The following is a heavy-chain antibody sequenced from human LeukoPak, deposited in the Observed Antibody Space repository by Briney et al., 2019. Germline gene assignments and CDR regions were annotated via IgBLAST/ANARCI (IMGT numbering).Heavy chain of an antibody. CDR1: GFTFSSYA. D-gene: IGHD4-23*01. J-gene: IGHJ4*02. CDR2: ISYDGSNK. Sequence: GRSLRLSCAASGFTFSSYAMHWVRQAPGKGLEWVAVISYDGSNKYYADSVKGRFTISRDNSKNTLYLQMNSLRAEDTAVYYCARPRGGNSREKYYFDYWGQGTLVTVSS. CDR3: ARPRGGNSREKYYFDY. V-gene: IGHV3-30*04.